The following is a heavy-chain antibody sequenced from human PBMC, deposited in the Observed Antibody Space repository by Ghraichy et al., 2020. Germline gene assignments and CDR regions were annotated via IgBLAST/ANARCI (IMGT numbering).Heavy chain of an antibody. D-gene: IGHD3-3*01. CDR3: ARGREGDFWSGYYVDYMDV. J-gene: IGHJ6*03. CDR2: IYSGGST. Sequence: GSLRLSCAASGFTVSSNYMSWVRQAPGKGLEWVSVIYSGGSTYYADSVKGRFTISRDNSKNTLYLQMNSLRAEDTAVYYCARGREGDFWSGYYVDYMDVWGKGTTVTVSS. CDR1: GFTVSSNY. V-gene: IGHV3-53*01.